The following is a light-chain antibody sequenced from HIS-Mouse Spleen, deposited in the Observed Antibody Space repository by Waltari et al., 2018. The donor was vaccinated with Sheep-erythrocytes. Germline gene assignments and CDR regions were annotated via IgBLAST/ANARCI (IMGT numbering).Light chain of an antibody. V-gene: IGLV2-11*01. CDR3: CSYAGSYNHV. J-gene: IGLJ1*01. CDR2: DVS. Sequence: QSALTQPRHGFGPPGHPVTLSCHGTRSDFRGFNYVHRYQQHPGKAPKLMIYDVSKRPSGVPDRFSGSKSGNTASLTISGLQAEDEADYYCCSYAGSYNHVCATGTKVTVL. CDR1: RSDFRGFNY.